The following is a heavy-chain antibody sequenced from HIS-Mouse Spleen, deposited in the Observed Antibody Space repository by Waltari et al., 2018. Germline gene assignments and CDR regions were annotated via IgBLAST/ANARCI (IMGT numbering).Heavy chain of an antibody. D-gene: IGHD6-13*01. J-gene: IGHJ2*01. Sequence: LQLQESGPGLVKPSETLSLTCTVPGGSISSRSYSWGWLRQPPGKGLEWIGSIYYSGSTYYNPSLKSRVTISVDTSKNQFSLKLSSVTAADTAVYYCAREIPYSSSWYDWYFDLWGRGTLVTVSS. CDR2: IYYSGST. CDR1: GGSISSRSYS. CDR3: AREIPYSSSWYDWYFDL. V-gene: IGHV4-39*07.